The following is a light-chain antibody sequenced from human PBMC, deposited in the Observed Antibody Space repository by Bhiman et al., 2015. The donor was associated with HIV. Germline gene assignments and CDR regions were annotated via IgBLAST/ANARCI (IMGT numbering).Light chain of an antibody. V-gene: IGLV3-1*01. CDR3: GTWDSSLSAGV. Sequence: SYELTQPPSVSVSPGQTASITCSGDKLGDKYACWYQQKPGQSPVLVIYQDSKRPSGIPDRFSGSKSGTSATLGITGLQTGDEADYYCGTWDSSLSAGVFGGGTKLTVL. CDR1: KLGDKY. J-gene: IGLJ2*01. CDR2: QDS.